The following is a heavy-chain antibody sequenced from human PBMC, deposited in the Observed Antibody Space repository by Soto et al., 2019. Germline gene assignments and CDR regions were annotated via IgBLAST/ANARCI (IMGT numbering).Heavy chain of an antibody. D-gene: IGHD1-1*01. CDR2: ISYDGSNK. J-gene: IGHJ4*02. CDR3: AKDPNWD. CDR1: GFTFSSYG. Sequence: QVQLVESGGGVVQPGRSLRLSCAASGFTFSSYGMHWVRQAPGKGLEWVAVISYDGSNKYYADSVKGRFTISRDNSKNTLYLQMNSLRAEDTAVYYCAKDPNWDWGQETLVTVSS. V-gene: IGHV3-30*18.